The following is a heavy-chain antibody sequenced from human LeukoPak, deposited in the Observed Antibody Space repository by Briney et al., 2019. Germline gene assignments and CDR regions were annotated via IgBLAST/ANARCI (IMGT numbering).Heavy chain of an antibody. CDR3: ARARITIFGVVIENWFDP. D-gene: IGHD3-3*01. J-gene: IGHJ5*02. CDR1: GGSISSYY. Sequence: SETLSLTCTVSGGSISSYYWSWIRQPPGKGLEWIGYIYYSGSTNYNPSLKSRVTISVDTSKNQFSLKLSSVTAADTAVYYCARARITIFGVVIENWFDPWGQGTLVTVSS. V-gene: IGHV4-59*01. CDR2: IYYSGST.